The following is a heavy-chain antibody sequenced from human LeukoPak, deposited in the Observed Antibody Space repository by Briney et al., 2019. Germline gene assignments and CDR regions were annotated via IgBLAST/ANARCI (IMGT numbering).Heavy chain of an antibody. D-gene: IGHD5-24*01. Sequence: SQTLSLTCTVSGGSISSGSYCWSWIRQPAGKGLEWIGHIYSSGSTNYNPSLKSRVTISVDTSKNQFSLKLSSVTAADTAVYYCARGRDGYNFLNRGEYYYFDYWGQGTLVTVSS. CDR3: ARGRDGYNFLNRGEYYYFDY. CDR2: IYSSGST. V-gene: IGHV4-61*09. J-gene: IGHJ4*02. CDR1: GGSISSGSYC.